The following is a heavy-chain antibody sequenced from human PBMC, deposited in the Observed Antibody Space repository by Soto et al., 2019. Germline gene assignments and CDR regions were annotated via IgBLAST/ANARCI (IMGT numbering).Heavy chain of an antibody. D-gene: IGHD2-2*01. J-gene: IGHJ4*02. CDR3: ARDSVVVPAAHYYFDY. V-gene: IGHV1-46*01. CDR1: GYTFTQYY. CDR2: INPSGGST. Sequence: ASVMVSCKASGYTFTQYYMHWVRQAPGQGLEWMGIINPSGGSTLYAQKFQGRVTMTRDTSTSTVYMELSSLRSEDTALYYCARDSVVVPAAHYYFDYWGQGTLVTVSS.